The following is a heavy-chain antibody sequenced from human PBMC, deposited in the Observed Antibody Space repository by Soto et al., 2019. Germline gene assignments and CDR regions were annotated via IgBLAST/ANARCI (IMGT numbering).Heavy chain of an antibody. Sequence: PSESLALTCTVCGDCISTFYWSWIRQPPGKGLEWIGYIYYTGSTNYNPSLKSRVTMSVDTSKKQFSLKLTSVTAVDTAVYYCARQRGNYFDYWGQGSLVTVSS. V-gene: IGHV4-59*01. J-gene: IGHJ4*02. CDR1: GDCISTFY. D-gene: IGHD3-10*01. CDR2: IYYTGST. CDR3: ARQRGNYFDY.